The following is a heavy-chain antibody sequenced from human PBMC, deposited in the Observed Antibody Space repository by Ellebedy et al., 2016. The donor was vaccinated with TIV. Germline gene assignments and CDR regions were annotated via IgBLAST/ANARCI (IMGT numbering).Heavy chain of an antibody. Sequence: PGGSLRLSCAASGLSFSKAWMSWVRQAPGKGLEWVGRSKSKTDGGTTDYAAPVKGRFNISRDESKNTLYLQMNSLKTKDTAVYYCTTDGRMGRYGMDVWGQGTTVTVSS. CDR3: TTDGRMGRYGMDV. CDR1: GLSFSKAW. D-gene: IGHD3-16*01. J-gene: IGHJ6*02. CDR2: SKSKTDGGTT. V-gene: IGHV3-15*01.